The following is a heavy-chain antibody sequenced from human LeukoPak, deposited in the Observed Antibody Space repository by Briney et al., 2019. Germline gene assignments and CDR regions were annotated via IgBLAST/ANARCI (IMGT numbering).Heavy chain of an antibody. CDR3: VKGVSGAYSKYFQY. J-gene: IGHJ1*01. D-gene: IGHD2-15*01. Sequence: GGSLRLSCAASGFTFNSYSMSWVRQAPGKGLEWVSAISGSGGSTYYADSVRGQFSISRDNSKDTLYLQMSTLRAEDTAVYYCVKGVSGAYSKYFQYWGQGTLVTVSS. V-gene: IGHV3-23*01. CDR2: ISGSGGST. CDR1: GFTFNSYS.